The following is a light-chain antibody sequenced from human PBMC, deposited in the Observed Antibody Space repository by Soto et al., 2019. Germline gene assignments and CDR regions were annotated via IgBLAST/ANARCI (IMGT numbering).Light chain of an antibody. CDR1: DSDVGGYNY. CDR3: SSYTTSSTMI. J-gene: IGLJ2*01. Sequence: QSALTQPASVSGSPGQSTTISCTGTDSDVGGYNYVSWYQQHPGKAPKLMIYEVSDRPSGVSNRFSGSKSGNTASLTISGLQAGDEAYYYCSSYTTSSTMIFGGGTKLTVL. CDR2: EVS. V-gene: IGLV2-14*01.